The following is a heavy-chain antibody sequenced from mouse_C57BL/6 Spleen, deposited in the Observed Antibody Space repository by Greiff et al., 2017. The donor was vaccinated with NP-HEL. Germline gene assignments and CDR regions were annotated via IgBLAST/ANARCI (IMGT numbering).Heavy chain of an antibody. CDR1: GYSITSGYY. D-gene: IGHD4-1*01. J-gene: IGHJ3*01. Sequence: EVQLQQSGPGLVKPSQSLNFTCSVTGYSITSGYYWNWIRQFPGKKLEWMGYITYDGSNNYNPSLKNRISITRDTSKNQFFLKLNSVTTEDTATYYCARESGTGAYWGQGTLVTVSA. V-gene: IGHV3-6*01. CDR2: ITYDGSN. CDR3: ARESGTGAY.